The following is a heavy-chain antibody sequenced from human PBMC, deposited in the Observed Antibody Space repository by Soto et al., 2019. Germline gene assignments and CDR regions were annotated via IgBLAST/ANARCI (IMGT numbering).Heavy chain of an antibody. J-gene: IGHJ6*03. CDR3: ANPWCRSTSCYAGDYYYYMDV. V-gene: IGHV3-23*01. CDR2: ISGSGGST. D-gene: IGHD2-2*01. CDR1: GFTFSSYA. Sequence: GGSLRLSCAASGFTFSSYAMSWVRQAPGKGLEWVSAISGSGGSTYYADSVKGRFTISRDNSKNTLYLQMNSLRAEDTAVYYCANPWCRSTSCYAGDYYYYMDVWGKGTTVTVSS.